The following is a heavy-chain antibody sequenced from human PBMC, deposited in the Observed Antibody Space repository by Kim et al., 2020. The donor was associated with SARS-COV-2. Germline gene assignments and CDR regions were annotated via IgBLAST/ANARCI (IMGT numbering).Heavy chain of an antibody. J-gene: IGHJ6*02. CDR3: AREGNDSPAFYYYYGMDV. Sequence: GGSLRLSCEASGLTLSGHGMYWVRQAPGKGLEWVAIVSDDGSKKYYADSVMGRFTISRDNSKNTVYLQMNSLRPEDTALYYCAREGNDSPAFYYYYGMDVWGRGTTVIVSS. CDR2: VSDDGSKK. D-gene: IGHD3-3*01. V-gene: IGHV3-30*03. CDR1: GLTLSGHG.